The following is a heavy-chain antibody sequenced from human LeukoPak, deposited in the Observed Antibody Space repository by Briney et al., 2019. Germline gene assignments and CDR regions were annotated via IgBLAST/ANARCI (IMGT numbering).Heavy chain of an antibody. CDR1: GFAFSSSY. Sequence: GGSLRLSCAASGFAFSSSYMTWVRQTPGKGLEWVANTNPDGDKKYYVNSVKGRFTISRDNAKNSLYLQMNSLRVDDTAVYYCSRGGSWWLDNWGQGTLVTVSS. CDR2: TNPDGDKK. CDR3: SRGGSWWLDN. V-gene: IGHV3-7*01. D-gene: IGHD2-15*01. J-gene: IGHJ4*02.